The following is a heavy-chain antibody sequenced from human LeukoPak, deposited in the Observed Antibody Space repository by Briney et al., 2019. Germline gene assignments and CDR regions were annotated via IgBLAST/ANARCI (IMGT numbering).Heavy chain of an antibody. CDR2: IYGGGST. D-gene: IGHD5-12*01. J-gene: IGHJ4*02. V-gene: IGHV3-66*01. Sequence: GGSLRLSCAASGFTVSSNYMSWVRQAPGKGLEWVSIIYGGGSTYFADSVKGRFTISRDNSKNTLHLQMNSLRAEDAAVYYCASRQSYGGYDYWGQGTLVTVSS. CDR1: GFTVSSNY. CDR3: ASRQSYGGYDY.